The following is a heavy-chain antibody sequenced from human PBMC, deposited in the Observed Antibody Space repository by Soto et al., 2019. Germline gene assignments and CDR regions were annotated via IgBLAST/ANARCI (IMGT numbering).Heavy chain of an antibody. CDR3: ARLVRGVIDY. Sequence: SETLSLTCTVSGGSISSYYRSWIRQPPGKGLEWIGYIYYSGSTNYNPSLTSRVTISVDTSKNQFSLKLSSVTAADTAVYYCARLVRGVIDYWGQGTLVTVSS. J-gene: IGHJ4*02. CDR2: IYYSGST. CDR1: GGSISSYY. D-gene: IGHD3-10*01. V-gene: IGHV4-59*01.